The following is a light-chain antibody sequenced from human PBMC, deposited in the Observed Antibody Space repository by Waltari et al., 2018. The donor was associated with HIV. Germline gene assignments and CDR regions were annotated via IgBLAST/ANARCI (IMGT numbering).Light chain of an antibody. V-gene: IGLV2-14*01. Sequence: QSALTQPASVSGSPGQSITISCTGTRSDDGGYNYVPWYQQHPGKAPKLMIYDVSNRPSGVSNRFSGSKSGNTASLTISGLQAEDEADYYCSSYTSSSTLYVFGTGTKVTVL. J-gene: IGLJ1*01. CDR2: DVS. CDR3: SSYTSSSTLYV. CDR1: RSDDGGYNY.